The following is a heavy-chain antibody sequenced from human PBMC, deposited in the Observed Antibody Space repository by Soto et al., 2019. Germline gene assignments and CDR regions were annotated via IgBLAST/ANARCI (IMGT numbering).Heavy chain of an antibody. J-gene: IGHJ6*02. CDR3: GCRVEDISYDYYGMDV. Sequence: SETLSLTCAVSGGSVRSNNWWFWVRQPPGKGLEWIGEIHHRESTNLNPSLKSRVTISVERSKNEFSLKVKSVTAADTAVYYCGCRVEDISYDYYGMDVWGQGTTLTVSS. CDR2: IHHREST. D-gene: IGHD2-15*01. V-gene: IGHV4-4*02. CDR1: GGSVRSNNW.